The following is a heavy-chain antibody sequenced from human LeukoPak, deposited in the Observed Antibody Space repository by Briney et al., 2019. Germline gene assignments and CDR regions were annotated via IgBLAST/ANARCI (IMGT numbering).Heavy chain of an antibody. CDR3: ARDRFLGGYSYGIDH. D-gene: IGHD5-18*01. Sequence: ASVKVSCKASGYTFTSYYMHWVRQAPGQGLEWMGIINPSGGSTSYAQKFQGRVTMTRDTSTSTVYMELSSLRSEDTAVYYCARDRFLGGYSYGIDHWGQGTLVTVSS. J-gene: IGHJ4*02. V-gene: IGHV1-46*01. CDR1: GYTFTSYY. CDR2: INPSGGST.